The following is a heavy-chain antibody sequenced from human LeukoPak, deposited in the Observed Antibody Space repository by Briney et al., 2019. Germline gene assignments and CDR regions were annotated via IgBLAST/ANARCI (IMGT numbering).Heavy chain of an antibody. CDR3: TRGPRYCSGGSCFLNY. CDR1: GFTFGDYA. D-gene: IGHD2-15*01. Sequence: GGSLRLSCTASGFTFGDYAMSWVRQAPGKGLEWVGSIRSKAYGGTTEYAASVKGRFTISRDDSKSIAYLQMNSLKTEDTAVYYCTRGPRYCSGGSCFLNYWGQGTLVTVSS. V-gene: IGHV3-49*04. J-gene: IGHJ4*02. CDR2: IRSKAYGGTT.